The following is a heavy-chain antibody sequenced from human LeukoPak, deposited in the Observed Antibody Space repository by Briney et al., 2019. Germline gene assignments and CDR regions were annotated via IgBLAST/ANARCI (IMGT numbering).Heavy chain of an antibody. Sequence: SETLSLTCTVSGVSISTYYWSWVRQPAGKGLEWIGCIYTSGSTNYNPSLNSRVTISEDKSKNHLSLKLSSVTPADTAVYYCARDWRYCSGGSCSYYFDHWGQGALVTASS. J-gene: IGHJ4*02. CDR3: ARDWRYCSGGSCSYYFDH. CDR2: IYTSGST. CDR1: GVSISTYY. D-gene: IGHD2-15*01. V-gene: IGHV4-4*07.